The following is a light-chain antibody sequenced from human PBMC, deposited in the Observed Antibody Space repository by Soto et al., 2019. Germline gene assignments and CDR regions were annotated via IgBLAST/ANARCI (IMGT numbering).Light chain of an antibody. J-gene: IGLJ2*01. CDR1: SSNIGAGYD. V-gene: IGLV1-40*01. Sequence: QSVLTQPPSVSGAPGQRVTISRTGSSSNIGAGYDVHWYQQLPGTAPKLLIYTNSNRPSGIPDRFSGSKSGTSASLAITGLQAEDEADYYCQSYDSSLSGSGVFGGGTKLTVL. CDR3: QSYDSSLSGSGV. CDR2: TNS.